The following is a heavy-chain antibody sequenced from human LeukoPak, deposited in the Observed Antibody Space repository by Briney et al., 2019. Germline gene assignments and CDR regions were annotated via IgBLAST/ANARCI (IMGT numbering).Heavy chain of an antibody. V-gene: IGHV3-7*03. J-gene: IGHJ6*02. D-gene: IGHD6-13*01. CDR3: AKESSSSWSYYYYGMDV. CDR1: GFTLSSYW. Sequence: GGSLRLSCAASGFTLSSYWMSWVRQAPGKGLEWVANIKQDGSEKYYVDSVKGRFTISRDNAKNTLYLQMNSLRAEDTAVYYCAKESSSSWSYYYYGMDVWGQGTTVTVSS. CDR2: IKQDGSEK.